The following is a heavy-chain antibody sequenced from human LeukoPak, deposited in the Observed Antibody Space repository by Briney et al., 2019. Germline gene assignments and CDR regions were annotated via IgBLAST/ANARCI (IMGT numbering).Heavy chain of an antibody. Sequence: GESLKISCKGSGYSFTSYYIGWVRQMPGKGLEWMGIIYPGDSDTRYSPSFQGQVTMSADKSISTAYLQWSSLKASDTAMYYCARFRGYCTSTGCYDAFDIWAKGQWSPSLQ. CDR2: IYPGDSDT. V-gene: IGHV5-51*01. CDR1: GYSFTSYY. D-gene: IGHD2-2*01. J-gene: IGHJ3*02. CDR3: ARFRGYCTSTGCYDAFDI.